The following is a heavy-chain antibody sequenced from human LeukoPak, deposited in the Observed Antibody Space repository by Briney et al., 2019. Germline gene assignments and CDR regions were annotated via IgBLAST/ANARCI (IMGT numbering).Heavy chain of an antibody. Sequence: PGGSLRLSCAASGITGYSMHWVRQAPGKGLEWVCSISSSSNYIYCADSVKGRFTISRDNAKNSLFLQVSSLRAEDTAVYYCTTSDINYWPFDNWGQGTLVTVSS. V-gene: IGHV3-21*01. D-gene: IGHD4-11*01. CDR3: TTSDINYWPFDN. J-gene: IGHJ4*02. CDR2: ISSSSNYI. CDR1: GITGYS.